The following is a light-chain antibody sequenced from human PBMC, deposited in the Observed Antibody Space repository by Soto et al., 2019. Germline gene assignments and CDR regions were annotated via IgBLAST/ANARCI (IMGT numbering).Light chain of an antibody. Sequence: DIQMTQSPSSLSASVGDRVTISCQASQDISDFLNWYQHRPGKAPKLLIYDASKLETGVPSRFSGRGSGTDFSFTISSLQPEDFATYYCQQYDNLPLTFGGGTKVEIK. CDR3: QQYDNLPLT. J-gene: IGKJ4*01. CDR2: DAS. CDR1: QDISDF. V-gene: IGKV1-33*01.